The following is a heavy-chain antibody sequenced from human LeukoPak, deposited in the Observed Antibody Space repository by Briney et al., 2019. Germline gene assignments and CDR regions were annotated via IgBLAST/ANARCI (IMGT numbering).Heavy chain of an antibody. Sequence: NPSETLSLTCAVSGGSFSGYYWSWIRQPPGKGLEWIGEIIHSESTNYNPSPKSRVSISLDTSKNQLSLQQSSVTTADTAVHYCARLHVLLWFGELSLFLVVWGQGTTLTVS. D-gene: IGHD3-10*01. J-gene: IGHJ6*02. CDR2: IIHSEST. CDR1: GGSFSGYY. V-gene: IGHV4-34*12. CDR3: ARLHVLLWFGELSLFLVV.